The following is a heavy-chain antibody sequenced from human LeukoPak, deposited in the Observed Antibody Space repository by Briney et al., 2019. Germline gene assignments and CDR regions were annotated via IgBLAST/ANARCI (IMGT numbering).Heavy chain of an antibody. V-gene: IGHV3-23*01. CDR1: GFTFSCYA. J-gene: IGHJ4*02. CDR2: ISGTGDST. Sequence: GSLRLPCAASGFTFSCYAMNWVRQAPGKGLEWVSAISGTGDSTYYADSVKGRFTISRDNSKNTLYLQMNSLRAEDTAVYYCVGGGTMIRGVIEYWGQGTLVTVSS. D-gene: IGHD3-10*01. CDR3: VGGGTMIRGVIEY.